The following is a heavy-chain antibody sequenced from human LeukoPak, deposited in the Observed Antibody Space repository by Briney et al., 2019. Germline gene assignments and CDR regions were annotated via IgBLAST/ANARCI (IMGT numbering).Heavy chain of an antibody. J-gene: IGHJ4*02. D-gene: IGHD1-26*01. V-gene: IGHV1-18*01. CDR2: VSTCNGNT. CDR3: ARQSTGSYYSPIDY. CDR1: GYTFTSYG. Sequence: VASVKVSCKASGYTFTSYGISWVRQAPGQGLEWMGWVSTCNGNTKYAQNLQGRVTTTTDTSTSTAYMELGSLRSDDTAMYYCARQSTGSYYSPIDYWGQGTLVTVSS.